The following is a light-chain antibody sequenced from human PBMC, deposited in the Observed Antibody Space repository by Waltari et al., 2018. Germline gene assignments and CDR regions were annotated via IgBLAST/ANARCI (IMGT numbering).Light chain of an antibody. CDR1: QSLLYSNGNTY. CDR3: LQTSKDPYT. J-gene: IGKJ2*01. V-gene: IGKV2-40*01. CDR2: KVT. Sequence: DIVMTQTPLSLPVTPGESASISCRSSQSLLYSNGNTYLHWYLQKPGQSPWLLIYKVTNRESGVPDRFSGSGSGTDFTLRISRVEPEDVGVYYCLQTSKDPYTFGQGTKVEIK.